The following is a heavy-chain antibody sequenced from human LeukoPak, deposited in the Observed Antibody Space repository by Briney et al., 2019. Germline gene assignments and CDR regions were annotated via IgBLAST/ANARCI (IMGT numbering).Heavy chain of an antibody. D-gene: IGHD6-13*01. Sequence: PSETLSLTCAVYGGSFSGYYWSWIRQPPGKGLEWIGEINHSGSTNYNPSLKSRVTISVDTSKNQFSLKLSSVTAADTAVYYCARDPGIAAAGIFDYWGQGTLVTVSS. V-gene: IGHV4-34*01. CDR1: GGSFSGYY. CDR3: ARDPGIAAAGIFDY. CDR2: INHSGST. J-gene: IGHJ4*02.